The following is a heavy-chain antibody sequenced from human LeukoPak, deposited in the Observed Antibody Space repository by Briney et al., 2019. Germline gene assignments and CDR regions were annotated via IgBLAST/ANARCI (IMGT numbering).Heavy chain of an antibody. CDR1: GFTFRSHG. CDR2: ISPSGGIT. CDR3: AKDDDWERFKD. J-gene: IGHJ1*01. V-gene: IGHV3-23*01. D-gene: IGHD1-26*01. Sequence: GGSLRLSCAASGFTFRSHGMNWVRQAPGKGLEWVSGISPSGGITYYTDSVRGRFTISRDNSKNTVSLQMNSLRGEDTAVYYCAKDDDWERFKDWGQGTLVTVSS.